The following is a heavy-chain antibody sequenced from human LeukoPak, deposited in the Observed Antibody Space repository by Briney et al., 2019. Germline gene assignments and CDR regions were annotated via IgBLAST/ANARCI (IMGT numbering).Heavy chain of an antibody. J-gene: IGHJ3*02. V-gene: IGHV4-4*02. CDR1: GGSISSSNW. Sequence: SGTLSLTCAVSGGSISSSNWWSWVRQPPGKGLEWIGEIYHSGSANYNPSLKSRVTISVDKSKNQFSLKLSSVTAADTAVYYCARDKSPLVGATGDDAFDIWGQGTMVAVSS. D-gene: IGHD1-26*01. CDR2: IYHSGSA. CDR3: ARDKSPLVGATGDDAFDI.